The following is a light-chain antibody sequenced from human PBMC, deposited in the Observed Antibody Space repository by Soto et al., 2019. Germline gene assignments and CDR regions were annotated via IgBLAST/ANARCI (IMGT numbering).Light chain of an antibody. J-gene: IGKJ5*01. CDR1: QSIGIY. CDR2: GAS. V-gene: IGKV3-11*01. Sequence: EIVLTQSPATLSLSPGERATLSCRASQSIGIYLAWYRQKPGQAPRLLIYGASNRATGIPARFSGSGSGTDFTLTITSLEPEDFAVYYCQQRSNWPTFGQGTRLEIK. CDR3: QQRSNWPT.